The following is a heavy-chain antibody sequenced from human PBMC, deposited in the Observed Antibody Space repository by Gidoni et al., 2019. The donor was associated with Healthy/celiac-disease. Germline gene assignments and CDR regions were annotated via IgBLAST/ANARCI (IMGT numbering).Heavy chain of an antibody. CDR1: GFTFDDYA. V-gene: IGHV3-9*01. CDR2: ISWNSGSI. Sequence: EVQLVESGGGLVQPGRSLRLSCAASGFTFDDYAMHWVRQAPGKGLEWVSGISWNSGSIGYADSVKGRFTISRDNAKNSLYLQMNSLRAEDTALYYCAKDTARGLRFLEWLLPDAFDIWGQGTMVTVSS. CDR3: AKDTARGLRFLEWLLPDAFDI. J-gene: IGHJ3*02. D-gene: IGHD3-3*01.